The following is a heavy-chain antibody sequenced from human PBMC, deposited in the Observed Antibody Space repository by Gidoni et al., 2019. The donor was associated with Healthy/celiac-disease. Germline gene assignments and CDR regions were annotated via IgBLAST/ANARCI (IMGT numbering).Heavy chain of an antibody. CDR1: GFTFSSYG. D-gene: IGHD3-22*01. J-gene: IGHJ4*02. V-gene: IGHV3-33*01. Sequence: QVQLVESGGGVVQPGRSLRLSCAASGFTFSSYGMHWVRQAPGKGLEWVAVIWYDGSNKYYADSVKGRFTISRDNSKNTLYLQMNSLRAEDTAVYYCARDQNYYYDSSEAPLLDYWGQGTLVTVSS. CDR2: IWYDGSNK. CDR3: ARDQNYYYDSSEAPLLDY.